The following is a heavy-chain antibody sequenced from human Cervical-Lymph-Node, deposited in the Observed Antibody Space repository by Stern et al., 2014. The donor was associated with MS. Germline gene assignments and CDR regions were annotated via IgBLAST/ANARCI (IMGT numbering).Heavy chain of an antibody. CDR1: GFTFSDYY. CDR2: ISSSSSYT. J-gene: IGHJ3*02. V-gene: IGHV3-11*06. Sequence: VQLVESGGGLVKPGGSLRLSCAASGFTFSDYYMSWIRQAPGKGLEWVSYISSSSSYTNYADSVKGRFTISRDNAKNSLYLQMNSLRAEDTAVYYCARALVGATGRTDAFDIWGQGTMVTVSS. CDR3: ARALVGATGRTDAFDI. D-gene: IGHD1-26*01.